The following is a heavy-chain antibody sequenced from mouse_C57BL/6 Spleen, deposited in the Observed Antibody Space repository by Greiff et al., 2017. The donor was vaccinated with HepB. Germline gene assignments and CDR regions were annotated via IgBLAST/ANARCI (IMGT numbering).Heavy chain of an antibody. CDR1: GYAFSSSW. J-gene: IGHJ4*01. V-gene: IGHV1-82*01. D-gene: IGHD3-2*02. CDR3: ARSVQLRRPMDY. CDR2: IYPGDGDT. Sequence: VQLQQSGPELVKPGASVKISCKASGYAFSSSWMNWVKQRPGKGLEWIGRIYPGDGDTNYNGKFKGKATLTADKSSSTAYMQLSSLTSEDSAVYFCARSVQLRRPMDYWGQGTSVTVSS.